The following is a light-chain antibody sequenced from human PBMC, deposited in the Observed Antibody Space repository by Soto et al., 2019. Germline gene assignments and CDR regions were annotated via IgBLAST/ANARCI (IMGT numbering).Light chain of an antibody. Sequence: DIQMTQSPSSLSASVGDRVTITCRPSQSFAFFLNWYHQKPGKAPKLLIYAASSLQSGVPSRFSGSGSGTDFTLTITSLQPEDFGTYYCQQSYGNPGFAPGTKVDIK. CDR3: QQSYGNPG. CDR1: QSFAFF. V-gene: IGKV1-39*01. J-gene: IGKJ3*01. CDR2: AAS.